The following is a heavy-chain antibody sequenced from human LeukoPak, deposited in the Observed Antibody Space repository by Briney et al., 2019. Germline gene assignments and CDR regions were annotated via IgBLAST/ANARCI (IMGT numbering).Heavy chain of an antibody. D-gene: IGHD5-24*01. CDR1: GFSFSNYN. V-gene: IGHV3-21*01. CDR2: ITMSSTSI. J-gene: IGHJ4*02. Sequence: GGSLRLSCAASGFSFSNYNMNWVRQAPGKGLEWVSSITMSSTSIYYADSVKGRFTISRDNAKNSVFLQMNSLRAEDTAVYYCARVFRDYYFDYWGQGALVTVSP. CDR3: ARVFRDYYFDY.